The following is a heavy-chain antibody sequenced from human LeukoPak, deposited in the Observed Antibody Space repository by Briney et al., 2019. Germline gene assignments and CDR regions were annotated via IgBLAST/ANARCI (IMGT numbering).Heavy chain of an antibody. CDR2: IYYSGST. V-gene: IGHV4-59*01. CDR3: ARDHKGLDY. J-gene: IGHJ4*02. CDR1: GGSISSYY. Sequence: PSETLSLTCTVSGGSISSYYWSWIRQPPGKGLEWIGYIYYSGSTNYNPSLKSRVTISVDRSKNQFSLKLSSVTAADTAVYYCARDHKGLDYWGQGTLVTVSS.